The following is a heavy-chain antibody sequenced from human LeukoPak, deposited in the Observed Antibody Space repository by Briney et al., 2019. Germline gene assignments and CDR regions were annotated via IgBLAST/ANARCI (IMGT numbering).Heavy chain of an antibody. CDR1: GGTFSSYA. J-gene: IGHJ5*02. D-gene: IGHD2-2*01. CDR2: IIPSFGIA. V-gene: IGHV1-69*04. Sequence: SVKVSCKASGGTFSSYAISWVRQAPGQGLEWMGRIIPSFGIANYAQKFQGRVTITADKSTSTAFMELSSLRSEDTAVYYCARTAPYKYCSSTSCYGGWFDPWGQGTLVTVSS. CDR3: ARTAPYKYCSSTSCYGGWFDP.